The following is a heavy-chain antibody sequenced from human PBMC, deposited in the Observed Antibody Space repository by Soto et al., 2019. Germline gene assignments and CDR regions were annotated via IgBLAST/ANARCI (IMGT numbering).Heavy chain of an antibody. D-gene: IGHD6-19*01. Sequence: PGGSLRLSCAASGFTFRTYAMHWVRQAPGKGLEWVAVISYDGSSNSYPDSVKGRFTISRDNSENILYLQMSSLRAEDPAVYYCARTGGIAVAGTPWGQGTLVTVSS. V-gene: IGHV3-30-3*01. CDR1: GFTFRTYA. CDR2: ISYDGSSN. J-gene: IGHJ5*02. CDR3: ARTGGIAVAGTP.